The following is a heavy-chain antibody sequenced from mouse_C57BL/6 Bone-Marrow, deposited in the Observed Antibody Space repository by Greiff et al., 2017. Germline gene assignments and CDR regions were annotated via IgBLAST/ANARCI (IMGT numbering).Heavy chain of an antibody. CDR3: GSTPSYFGSSYEDWFAY. CDR1: GYTFTSYW. J-gene: IGHJ3*01. Sequence: VQLQQPGAELVKPGASVKMSCKASGYTFTSYWITWVKQRPGQGLEWIGDIYPGSGSTNYNEKFKSKATLTVDTSSRTAYMQLSSLTSEDSAVYCGGSTPSYFGSSYEDWFAYWGQGTLVTVSA. D-gene: IGHD1-1*01. CDR2: IYPGSGST. V-gene: IGHV1-55*01.